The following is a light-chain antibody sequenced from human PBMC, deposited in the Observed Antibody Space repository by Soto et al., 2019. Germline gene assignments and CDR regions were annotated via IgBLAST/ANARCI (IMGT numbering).Light chain of an antibody. CDR2: KSS. CDR1: QSISSW. CDR3: QPYNSYPWT. J-gene: IGKJ1*01. Sequence: DIQMTQSPSTLSASVGDRVTITCRASQSISSWLAWYQQKPGKAPKLLIYKSSSLESRVPSRFSGSGSGTDFTLTISSLQPDDFATYYCQPYNSYPWTVGQGTKVEIK. V-gene: IGKV1-5*03.